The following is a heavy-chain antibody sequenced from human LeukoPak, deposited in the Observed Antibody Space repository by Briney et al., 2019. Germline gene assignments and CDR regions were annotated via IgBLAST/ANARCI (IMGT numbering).Heavy chain of an antibody. D-gene: IGHD3-10*01. J-gene: IGHJ4*02. Sequence: SETLSLTCTVSGGSISSYYWSWIRQPPGKGLEWLGYIYYSGSTNYNPSLKSRVTISVDTSKNQSSLKLTSVTAADTAGFYFARRGAHYYGSGSYYRWGQGPLVTVSS. CDR1: GGSISSYY. V-gene: IGHV4-59*08. CDR3: ARRGAHYYGSGSYYR. CDR2: IYYSGST.